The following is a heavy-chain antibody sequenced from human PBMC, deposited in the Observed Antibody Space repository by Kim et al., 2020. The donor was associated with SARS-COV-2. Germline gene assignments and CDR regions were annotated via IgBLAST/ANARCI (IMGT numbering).Heavy chain of an antibody. Sequence: SETLSLTCTVSGGSISSYYRSWIRQPPGKGLEWIGYIHYSGSTNFNPSLKSRVTISVDTSKNQFSLKLSSVTAADTAVYYCARETDGAIFGVVIGAFDIWGQGTMVTVSS. V-gene: IGHV4-59*13. CDR2: IHYSGST. D-gene: IGHD3-3*01. J-gene: IGHJ3*02. CDR1: GGSISSYY. CDR3: ARETDGAIFGVVIGAFDI.